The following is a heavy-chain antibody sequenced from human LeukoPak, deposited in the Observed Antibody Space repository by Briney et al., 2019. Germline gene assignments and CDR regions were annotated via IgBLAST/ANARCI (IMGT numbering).Heavy chain of an antibody. J-gene: IGHJ3*02. CDR3: AREYGSPYYYDSSGYYSPYFDI. CDR1: GGTFSSYT. V-gene: IGHV1-69*02. D-gene: IGHD3-22*01. CDR2: IIPILGLA. Sequence: ASVKVSCKASGGTFSSYTISWVRQAPGQGLEWIGRIIPILGLANYAQKFQGRVTITADKSTSTAYMELSSLRSEDTAVYYCAREYGSPYYYDSSGYYSPYFDIWGQGTMVTVSS.